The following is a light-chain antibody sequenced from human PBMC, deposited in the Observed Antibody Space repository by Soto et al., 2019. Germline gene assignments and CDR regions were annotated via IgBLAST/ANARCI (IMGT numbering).Light chain of an antibody. Sequence: IVLTQSPGTLSLSPGETATLSCGASQTVTSNYLAWYQQRPGLAPRLLIFDASARATGIPDRFSGSGSGKDFTLTISRLEPEDSAVYFCQQYGGTPTTFGQGTKVEIK. J-gene: IGKJ1*01. CDR3: QQYGGTPTT. CDR1: QTVTSNY. CDR2: DAS. V-gene: IGKV3D-20*01.